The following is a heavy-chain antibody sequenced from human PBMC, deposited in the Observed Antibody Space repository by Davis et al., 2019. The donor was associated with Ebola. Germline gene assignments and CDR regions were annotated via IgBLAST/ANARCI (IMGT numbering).Heavy chain of an antibody. Sequence: GESLKIPCAASGFTFSSHSMNWVRQAPGKGLEWVSSISSSSGYIYPADPMKGRFTIPRDNAKNSLYLQMNSLRAENTAVYYRSRDPTRTYYDFWSGSSDYYYGMDVWGQGTTVTVSS. J-gene: IGHJ6*02. CDR1: GFTFSSHS. CDR3: SRDPTRTYYDFWSGSSDYYYGMDV. D-gene: IGHD3-3*01. CDR2: ISSSSGYI. V-gene: IGHV3-21*04.